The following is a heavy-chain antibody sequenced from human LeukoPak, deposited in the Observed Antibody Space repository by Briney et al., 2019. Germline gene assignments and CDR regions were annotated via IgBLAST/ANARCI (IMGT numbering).Heavy chain of an antibody. CDR3: ANCYSGSYDFDY. CDR1: GFTFSSYG. J-gene: IGHJ4*02. CDR2: IRYDGSNK. Sequence: GGSLRLSCAASGFTFSSYGMHWVRQAPGKGLEWVAFIRYDGSNKYYADSVKGRFTISRDNSKNTLYMQMNSLRAEDTAVYYCANCYSGSYDFDYWGQGTLVTVSS. V-gene: IGHV3-30*02. D-gene: IGHD1-26*01.